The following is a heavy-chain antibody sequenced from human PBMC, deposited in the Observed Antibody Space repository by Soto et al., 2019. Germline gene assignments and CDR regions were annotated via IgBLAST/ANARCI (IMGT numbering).Heavy chain of an antibody. J-gene: IGHJ6*03. CDR3: ARGCQGIGGSCYYYYYMDV. D-gene: IGHD2-15*01. Sequence: PSETLSLTCTVSGGSISSYYWSWTRQPPGKGLEWIGYIYYSGSTNYNPSLKSRVTISVDTSKNQFSLKLSSVTAADTAVYYCARGCQGIGGSCYYYYYMDVWGKGTTVTVSS. CDR1: GGSISSYY. V-gene: IGHV4-59*01. CDR2: IYYSGST.